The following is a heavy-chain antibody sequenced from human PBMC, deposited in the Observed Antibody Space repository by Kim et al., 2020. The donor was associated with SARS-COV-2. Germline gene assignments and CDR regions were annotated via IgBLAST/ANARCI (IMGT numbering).Heavy chain of an antibody. J-gene: IGHJ4*02. Sequence: DYATRVKGRFTMSREDTKSTLYMQMDSLKTEDTAVYYCSTEMTQYSSSDYWGQGTLVTVSS. D-gene: IGHD6-6*01. CDR3: STEMTQYSSSDY. V-gene: IGHV3-15*01.